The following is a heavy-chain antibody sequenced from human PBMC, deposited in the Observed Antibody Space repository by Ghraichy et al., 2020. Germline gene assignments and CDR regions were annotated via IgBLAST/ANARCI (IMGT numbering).Heavy chain of an antibody. CDR1: GFTFATHV. J-gene: IGHJ5*02. V-gene: IGHV3-23*01. CDR3: AGRRARDGGICYGLHR. Sequence: GGSLRLSCAASGFTFATHVMTWVRQAPGKGLEWVSTIGLHSETYYTDSVKGRFTISRDDSRNTLFLQMNTLTAEDTAFYYCAGRRARDGGICYGLHRWGQGTLVTVSS. CDR2: IGLHSET. D-gene: IGHD2-15*01.